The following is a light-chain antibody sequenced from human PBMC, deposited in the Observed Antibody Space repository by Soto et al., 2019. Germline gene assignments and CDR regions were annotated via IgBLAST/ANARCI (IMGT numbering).Light chain of an antibody. Sequence: EVVMTQSPVTLSLSPGERATLSCRASPSVYRNYLAWYQQKPGQAPRLLIYGASNRATGIPDRFSGSGSGTDFTLTISRLEPEDFAVYYCQQYGSSGTFGQGTKVDIK. J-gene: IGKJ1*01. V-gene: IGKV3-20*01. CDR2: GAS. CDR3: QQYGSSGT. CDR1: PSVYRNY.